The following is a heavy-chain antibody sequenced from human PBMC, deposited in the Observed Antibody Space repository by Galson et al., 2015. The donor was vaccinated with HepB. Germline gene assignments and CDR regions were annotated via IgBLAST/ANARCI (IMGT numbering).Heavy chain of an antibody. CDR1: GFTFSSYS. CDR2: ISSRSSYI. J-gene: IGHJ4*02. D-gene: IGHD5-12*01. CDR3: ARDRPATGTYSGYDY. Sequence: SLRLSCPASGFTFSSYSMNWVRQAPGKGLEWVSSISSRSSYIYYADSVKGRFTLSRDNAKNSLYLQMNSLRAEDTAVYYCARDRPATGTYSGYDYWGQGTQVTVSS. V-gene: IGHV3-21*01.